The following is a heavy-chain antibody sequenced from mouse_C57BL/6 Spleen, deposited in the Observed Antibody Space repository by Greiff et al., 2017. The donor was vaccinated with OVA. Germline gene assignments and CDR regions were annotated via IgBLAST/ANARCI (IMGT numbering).Heavy chain of an antibody. CDR1: GYAFSSSW. D-gene: IGHD2-4*01. CDR2: IYPGDGDT. J-gene: IGHJ3*01. Sequence: VQLQQSGPELVKPGASVKISCKASGYAFSSSWMNWVKQRPGKGLEWIGRIYPGDGDTNYNGKFKGKATLTADKSSSTAYMQLSSLTSEDSAVYFCARDYEYPWCAYWGQGTLVTVSA. CDR3: ARDYEYPWCAY. V-gene: IGHV1-82*01.